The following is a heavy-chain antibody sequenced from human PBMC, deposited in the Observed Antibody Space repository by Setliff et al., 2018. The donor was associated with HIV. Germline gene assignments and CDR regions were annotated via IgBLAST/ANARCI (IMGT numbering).Heavy chain of an antibody. Sequence: SETLSLTCNVSGDSISRYYWSWIRQPPGKGLEWIGYIANDGSTNYNPPLRSRLSISVDTSKNQVSLKLTSVTAADTAVYYCTRHLPVYYGSGVSYYFDYWGQGTLVTVSS. CDR3: TRHLPVYYGSGVSYYFDY. CDR1: GDSISRYY. V-gene: IGHV4-59*08. CDR2: IANDGST. J-gene: IGHJ4*02. D-gene: IGHD3-10*01.